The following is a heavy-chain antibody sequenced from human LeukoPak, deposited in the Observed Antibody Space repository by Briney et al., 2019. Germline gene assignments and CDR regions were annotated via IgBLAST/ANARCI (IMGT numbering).Heavy chain of an antibody. Sequence: SETLSLTCAVYGGSFSGYYWSWIRQPPGKGLEWIGEINHSGSTNYNPSLKSRVTISVDTSKNQFSLKLSSVTAADTAVYYCARGQYSSSKNYFDYWGQGTLVTVSS. CDR1: GGSFSGYY. V-gene: IGHV4-34*01. J-gene: IGHJ4*02. CDR3: ARGQYSSSKNYFDY. D-gene: IGHD6-13*01. CDR2: INHSGST.